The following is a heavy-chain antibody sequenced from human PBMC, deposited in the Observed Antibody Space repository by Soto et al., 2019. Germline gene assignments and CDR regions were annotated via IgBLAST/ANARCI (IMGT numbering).Heavy chain of an antibody. CDR2: IGRKAKNYAT. D-gene: IGHD6-19*01. Sequence: PGGSLRLSCAASGFIFSGSAMHWVRQASGKGLEWVGRIGRKAKNYATEYGASVEGRFTISRDDSKNTTFLLMNSLKSEDTAVYFCVRKWLVVIPLDDWGQGTLATDSS. CDR1: GFIFSGSA. V-gene: IGHV3-73*01. CDR3: VRKWLVVIPLDD. J-gene: IGHJ4*02.